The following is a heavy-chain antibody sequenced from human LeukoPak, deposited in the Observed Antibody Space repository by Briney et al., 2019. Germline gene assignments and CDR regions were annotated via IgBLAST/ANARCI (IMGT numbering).Heavy chain of an antibody. CDR3: SVMHRYYDGSGYWVQ. D-gene: IGHD3-22*01. CDR2: ISGSGSVT. Sequence: GESLRLSCAPSGFTFSSCAMGWVRQAPGKGLERVAVISGSGSVTYYADSVRGRFTISRDNSKSTLYLQMNSLIAEDTAVYYCSVMHRYYDGSGYWVQWGQGTLVTVSS. CDR1: GFTFSSCA. V-gene: IGHV3-23*01. J-gene: IGHJ4*02.